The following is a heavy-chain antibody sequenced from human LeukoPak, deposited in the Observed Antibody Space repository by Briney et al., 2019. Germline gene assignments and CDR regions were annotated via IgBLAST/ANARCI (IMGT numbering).Heavy chain of an antibody. Sequence: PGGSLRLSCAASGFTFSSYAMSWVRLAPGKGLEWVSAISGSGGSTYYADSVKGRFTISRDNSKNALYLQMNSLRAEDTAVYYCAKVSGGRYYYDSSGSLTVAEDAFDIWGQGTMVTVSS. CDR3: AKVSGGRYYYDSSGSLTVAEDAFDI. CDR2: ISGSGGST. D-gene: IGHD3-22*01. V-gene: IGHV3-23*01. J-gene: IGHJ3*02. CDR1: GFTFSSYA.